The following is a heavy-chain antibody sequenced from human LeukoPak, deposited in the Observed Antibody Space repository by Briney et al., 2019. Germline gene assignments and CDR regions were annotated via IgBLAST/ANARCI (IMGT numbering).Heavy chain of an antibody. D-gene: IGHD3-3*01. Sequence: KPSETLSLTCAVYGGSFSGYYWSWIRQPPGKGLEWIGEINHSGSTNYNPSLKSRVTISVDTSKNQFSLKLSSVTAADTAVYYCARHFFGRKYFDYWGQGTLVTVSS. V-gene: IGHV4-34*01. CDR3: ARHFFGRKYFDY. J-gene: IGHJ4*02. CDR2: INHSGST. CDR1: GGSFSGYY.